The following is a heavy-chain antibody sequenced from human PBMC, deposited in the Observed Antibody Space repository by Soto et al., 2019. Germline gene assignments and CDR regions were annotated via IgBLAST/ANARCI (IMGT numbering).Heavy chain of an antibody. D-gene: IGHD3-22*01. CDR3: ARGPKSYYYDSSGYYSRYLQH. J-gene: IGHJ1*01. CDR2: INHSGST. V-gene: IGHV4-34*01. Sequence: QVQLQQWGAGLLKPSETLSLTCAVYGGSFSGYYWSWIRQPPGKGLEWIGEINHSGSTNYNPSLKSRVTISVDTSKNQFSLKLSSVTAADTAVYYCARGPKSYYYDSSGYYSRYLQHWGQGTLVTVSS. CDR1: GGSFSGYY.